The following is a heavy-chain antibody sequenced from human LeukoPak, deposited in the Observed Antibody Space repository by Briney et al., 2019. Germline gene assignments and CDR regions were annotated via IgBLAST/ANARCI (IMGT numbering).Heavy chain of an antibody. Sequence: PSETLSLTCAVYGGSFSGYYWGWIRQPPGKGLEWIGEINHSGSTNYNPSLKSRVTISVDTSKNQFSLKLSSVTAADTAVYYCARGGPEMATSADYYGMDVWGQGTTVTVSS. CDR1: GGSFSGYY. CDR3: ARGGPEMATSADYYGMDV. V-gene: IGHV4-34*01. D-gene: IGHD5-24*01. J-gene: IGHJ6*02. CDR2: INHSGST.